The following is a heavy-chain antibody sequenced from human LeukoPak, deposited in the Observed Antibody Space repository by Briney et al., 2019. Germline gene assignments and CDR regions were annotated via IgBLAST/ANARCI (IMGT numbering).Heavy chain of an antibody. Sequence: GGSLRLSCAASGLTFGSYWMNWVRQAPGKGLEWVANINQDGSEKYYVDSVKGRFTISRDNSKNTLYLQMNSLRAEDTAVYYCANEIRPNDYWGQGTQVTVSS. CDR3: ANEIRPNDY. V-gene: IGHV3-7*01. CDR2: INQDGSEK. CDR1: GLTFGSYW. J-gene: IGHJ4*02. D-gene: IGHD4-17*01.